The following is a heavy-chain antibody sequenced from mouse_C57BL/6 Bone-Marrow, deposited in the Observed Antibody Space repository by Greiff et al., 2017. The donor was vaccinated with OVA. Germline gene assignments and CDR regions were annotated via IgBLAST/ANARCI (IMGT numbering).Heavy chain of an antibody. CDR1: GFNIKDDY. CDR3: TSHVTTVVAMGFAY. V-gene: IGHV14-4*01. CDR2: IDPENGDT. Sequence: VQLQQSGAELVRPGASVKLSCTASGFNIKDDYMHWVKQRPEQGLEWIGWIDPENGDTEYASKFQGKATITADTSSNTAYLQLSSLTSEDTAVYYCTSHVTTVVAMGFAYWGQGTLVTVSA. J-gene: IGHJ3*01. D-gene: IGHD1-1*01.